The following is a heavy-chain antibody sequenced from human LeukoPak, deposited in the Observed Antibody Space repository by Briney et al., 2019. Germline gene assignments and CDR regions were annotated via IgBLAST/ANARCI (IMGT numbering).Heavy chain of an antibody. Sequence: GGSLRLSCAASGFTFSSYAMSWVRQAPGKGLEWVSTISGSGGSTYYADSVKGRFTISRDNSKNTLYLQMNSLRAEDTAVYYCARGPWGELLSGYFDYWGQGTLVTVSS. CDR1: GFTFSSYA. D-gene: IGHD1-26*01. V-gene: IGHV3-23*01. J-gene: IGHJ4*02. CDR3: ARGPWGELLSGYFDY. CDR2: ISGSGGST.